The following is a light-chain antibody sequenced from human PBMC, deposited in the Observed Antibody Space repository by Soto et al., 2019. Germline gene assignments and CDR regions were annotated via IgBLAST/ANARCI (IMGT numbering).Light chain of an antibody. CDR1: SSDAGGYNY. J-gene: IGLJ2*01. CDR2: DVS. Sequence: QSALTQPASVSGSPGQSITISCTGTSSDAGGYNYVSWYQQHPGKAPKLMIYDVSNRPSGVSNRFSGSKSGNTASLTISGLQAEDEADYYCSSYTSSSTPCVFGGGTKLTVL. CDR3: SSYTSSSTPCV. V-gene: IGLV2-14*01.